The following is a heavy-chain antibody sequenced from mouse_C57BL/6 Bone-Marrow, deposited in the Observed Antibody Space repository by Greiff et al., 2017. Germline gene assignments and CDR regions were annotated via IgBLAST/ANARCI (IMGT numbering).Heavy chain of an antibody. CDR1: GYSITSGYY. D-gene: IGHD1-1*01. CDR3: AREAGSYYFDY. J-gene: IGHJ2*01. CDR2: ISYDGSN. Sequence: EVKLEESGPGLVKPSQSLSLTCSVTGYSITSGYYWNWIRQFPGNKLEWMGYISYDGSNNYNPSLKNRISITRDTSKNQFFLKLNSVTTEATATYYCAREAGSYYFDYWGQGTTLTVSS. V-gene: IGHV3-6*01.